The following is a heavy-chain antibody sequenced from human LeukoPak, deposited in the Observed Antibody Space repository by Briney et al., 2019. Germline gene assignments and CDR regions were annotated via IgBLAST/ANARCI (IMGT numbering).Heavy chain of an antibody. V-gene: IGHV1-24*01. Sequence: ASVKVSYKVSGYILTEVSIHWVRQAPGKGLEWMGGFDVENGGAIYAQKFQGRVTMTEDTSTDTGYMELSSLTSEDTAVYYCARDIGSYDSSGYYYPWGTFDIWGQGTMVTVSS. CDR3: ARDIGSYDSSGYYYPWGTFDI. J-gene: IGHJ3*02. CDR1: GYILTEVS. D-gene: IGHD3-22*01. CDR2: FDVENGGA.